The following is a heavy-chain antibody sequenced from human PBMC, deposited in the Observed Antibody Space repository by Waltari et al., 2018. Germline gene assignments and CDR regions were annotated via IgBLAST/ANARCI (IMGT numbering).Heavy chain of an antibody. CDR1: VGSISSSSSY. Sequence: QLQLQESGPGLVKPSETLSLTCTVSVGSISSSSSYWGWIRQPPGKGLEWIGSIYYSGSTYYNPSLKSRVTISVDTSKNQFSLKLSSVTAADTAVYYCARQVGLAAAGKYYYYGMDVWGQGTTVTVSS. D-gene: IGHD6-13*01. V-gene: IGHV4-39*01. J-gene: IGHJ6*02. CDR2: IYYSGST. CDR3: ARQVGLAAAGKYYYYGMDV.